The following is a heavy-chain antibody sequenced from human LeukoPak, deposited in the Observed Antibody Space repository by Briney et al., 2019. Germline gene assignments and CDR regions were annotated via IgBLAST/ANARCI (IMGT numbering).Heavy chain of an antibody. V-gene: IGHV1-18*01. Sequence: ASVKVSCKASGYTFTSYGISWVRQAPGQGLEWMGWISAYNGNTNYAQKLQGRVTMTTDTSTSTAYMELRSLRSDDTAVYYCARAPSMVRGVIIPDYWGQGTLVTVSS. CDR3: ARAPSMVRGVIIPDY. CDR1: GYTFTSYG. J-gene: IGHJ4*02. D-gene: IGHD3-10*01. CDR2: ISAYNGNT.